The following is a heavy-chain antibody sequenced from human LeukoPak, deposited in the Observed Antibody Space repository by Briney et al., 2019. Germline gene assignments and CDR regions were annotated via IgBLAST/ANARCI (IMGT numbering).Heavy chain of an antibody. CDR1: GYTLTNYY. Sequence: GASVKVSCKASGYTLTNYYMHWVRQAPGQGLEWMGIINPSGGSTSYAQKFQGRVTMTRDTSTSTVYMELSSLRSEDTAVYYFARGTYSSSSGLDTHFDYWGQGTLVTVSS. CDR2: INPSGGST. J-gene: IGHJ4*02. CDR3: ARGTYSSSSGLDTHFDY. V-gene: IGHV1-46*01. D-gene: IGHD6-6*01.